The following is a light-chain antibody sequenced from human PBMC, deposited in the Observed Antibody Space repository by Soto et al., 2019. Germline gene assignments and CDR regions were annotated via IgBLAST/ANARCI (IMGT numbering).Light chain of an antibody. Sequence: DIQMTQSPSSLSASVGDRVTITCRASQSICSYLNWYQQKPGKAPKLLIYTASSLQSRGPSRFSGSGAGADFSLPISSLQPDDFATYYCQQSYSTPPYTFGQGTKLEIK. CDR1: QSICSY. CDR3: QQSYSTPPYT. J-gene: IGKJ2*01. V-gene: IGKV1-39*01. CDR2: TAS.